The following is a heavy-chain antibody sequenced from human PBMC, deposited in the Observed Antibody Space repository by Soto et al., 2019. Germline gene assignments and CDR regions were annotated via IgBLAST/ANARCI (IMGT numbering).Heavy chain of an antibody. V-gene: IGHV3-66*01. Sequence: EVQLVESGGGLVQPGGSLRPSCAASGLTVSTTPMSWVRQPQGKGLEWVSVIYTGGGTHNADSVKGRFPISRDNSKNTVNLQMNSLRPEDTAVYYCARDGSGHWGQGTLVTVSS. CDR2: IYTGGGT. J-gene: IGHJ4*02. CDR3: ARDGSGH. CDR1: GLTVSTTP.